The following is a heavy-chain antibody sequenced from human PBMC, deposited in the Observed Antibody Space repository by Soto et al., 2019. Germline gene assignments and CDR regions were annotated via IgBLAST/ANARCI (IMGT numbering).Heavy chain of an antibody. CDR3: ARFNYDILTGYYWSYNWFDP. D-gene: IGHD3-9*01. CDR1: GGSISSYY. V-gene: IGHV4-59*08. Sequence: PSETLSLTCTVSGGSISSYYWSWIRQPPGKGLDWIGYIYYSGSTNYNPSLKSRVTISVDTSKNQFSLKLSSVTAADTAVYYCARFNYDILTGYYWSYNWFDPWGQGTLVTVSS. CDR2: IYYSGST. J-gene: IGHJ5*02.